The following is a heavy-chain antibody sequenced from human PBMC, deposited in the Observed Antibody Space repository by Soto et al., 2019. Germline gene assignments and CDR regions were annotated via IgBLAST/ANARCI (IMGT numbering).Heavy chain of an antibody. J-gene: IGHJ4*02. Sequence: HPGGSLRLSCAASGFTFSSYRMHWVRQAPGKGLEWVAVIWYDGSNKYYADSVKGRFTITRDNSKNTLYPQMNSLRAEDTAVYYCARYNDFWSGSQNSYYFDYWGQGTLVTVSS. CDR1: GFTFSSYR. D-gene: IGHD3-3*01. V-gene: IGHV3-33*01. CDR3: ARYNDFWSGSQNSYYFDY. CDR2: IWYDGSNK.